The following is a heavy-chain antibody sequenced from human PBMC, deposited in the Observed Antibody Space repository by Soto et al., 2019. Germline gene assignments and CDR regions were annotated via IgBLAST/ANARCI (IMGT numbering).Heavy chain of an antibody. CDR3: ARDSRGWSTEDSFDI. CDR2: IYTSGST. D-gene: IGHD6-19*01. Sequence: KPSETLSLTCTVSGGSISSYYWSWIRQPAGKGLEWIGRIYTSGSTNYNPSLKSRVTMSVDTSKNQFSLKLSSVTAADTAVYYCARDSRGWSTEDSFDIWGQGTMVTVSS. J-gene: IGHJ3*02. CDR1: GGSISSYY. V-gene: IGHV4-4*07.